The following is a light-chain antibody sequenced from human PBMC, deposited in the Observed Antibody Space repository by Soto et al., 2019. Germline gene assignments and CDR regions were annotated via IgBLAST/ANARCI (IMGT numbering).Light chain of an antibody. CDR2: KAS. CDR3: QQYNSYSWT. CDR1: QSISSY. V-gene: IGKV1-5*03. J-gene: IGKJ1*01. Sequence: DIQMTQSPSSLSASVGDRGTITFLASQSISSYLNWYQQKPGKAPKLLIYKASSLESGVPSRFSGSGSGTEFTLTISSLQPDDFATYYCQQYNSYSWTFGQGTKV.